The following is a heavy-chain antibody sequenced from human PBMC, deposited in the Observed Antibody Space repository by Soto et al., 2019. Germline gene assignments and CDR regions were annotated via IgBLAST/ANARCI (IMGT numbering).Heavy chain of an antibody. V-gene: IGHV4-59*01. J-gene: IGHJ4*02. CDR3: ARDHRGVGQYYFDY. Sequence: SETLPLTCTVSGGSISSYYWSWIRQPPGKGLEWIGYIYYSGSTNYNPSLKSRVTISVDTSKNQFSLKLSSVTAADTAVYYCARDHRGVGQYYFDYWGQGTLVTVSS. D-gene: IGHD2-8*02. CDR2: IYYSGST. CDR1: GGSISSYY.